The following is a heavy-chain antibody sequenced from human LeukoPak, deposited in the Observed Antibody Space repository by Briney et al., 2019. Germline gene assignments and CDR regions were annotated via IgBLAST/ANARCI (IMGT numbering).Heavy chain of an antibody. Sequence: GGSLRLSCAASGFTFSSYAMSWVRQAPGKGLEWVSAISGSGGSTYYADSVKGRFTISRDNSKNTLYLQMNSLRAEDTAVYYCATTYYYDSSGYYYPDYWGQGTLVTVSS. CDR1: GFTFSSYA. CDR2: ISGSGGST. J-gene: IGHJ4*02. D-gene: IGHD3-22*01. CDR3: ATTYYYDSSGYYYPDY. V-gene: IGHV3-23*01.